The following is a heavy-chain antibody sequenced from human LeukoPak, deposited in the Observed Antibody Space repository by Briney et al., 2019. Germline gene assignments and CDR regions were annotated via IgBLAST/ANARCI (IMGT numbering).Heavy chain of an antibody. CDR1: GYSLGSGFY. J-gene: IGHJ4*02. D-gene: IGHD1-26*01. V-gene: IGHV4-38-2*01. CDR2: MYHTGTI. CDR3: ATGRYSGSVDY. Sequence: SETLSLTCAVSGYSLGSGFYCGWVRQPPGKGLEWIGNMYHTGTIYYNPSLRSRLTISEDTSKSHFSLTVDSVTAADTAVYYCATGRYSGSVDYWGQGILVTVS.